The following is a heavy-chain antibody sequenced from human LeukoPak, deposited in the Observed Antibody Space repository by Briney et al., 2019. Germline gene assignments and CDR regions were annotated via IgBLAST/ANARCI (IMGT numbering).Heavy chain of an antibody. V-gene: IGHV4-59*01. CDR2: IYYSGNT. D-gene: IGHD3-16*01. CDR3: ARFTPQGYGWGGYNRFDP. CDR1: GGSIRNYY. J-gene: IGHJ5*02. Sequence: SETLSLTCTVSGGSIRNYYWSWLRQPPGKGLEWIGFIYYSGNTNYNPSLKSRVTISVDTSKNQFSLNLTSVTAADTAVYYCARFTPQGYGWGGYNRFDPWGQGTLVTVSS.